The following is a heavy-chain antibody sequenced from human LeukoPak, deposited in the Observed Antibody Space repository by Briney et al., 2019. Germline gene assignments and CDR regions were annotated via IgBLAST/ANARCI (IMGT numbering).Heavy chain of an antibody. D-gene: IGHD3-3*01. V-gene: IGHV3-33*01. CDR2: IWYDESYK. Sequence: PGGSLRLSCAASGFSFSSYGMHWVRQAPGKGLEWVAVIWYDESYKFYADSVKGRFTISRDNSKNTLYLQMNSLRAEDTAVYYCARSGAPLEWLLTPSYYYYGLDVWGLGTTATVSS. CDR1: GFSFSSYG. CDR3: ARSGAPLEWLLTPSYYYYGLDV. J-gene: IGHJ6*02.